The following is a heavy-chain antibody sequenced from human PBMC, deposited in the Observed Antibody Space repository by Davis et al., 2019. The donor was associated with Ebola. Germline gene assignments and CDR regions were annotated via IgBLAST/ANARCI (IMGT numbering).Heavy chain of an antibody. CDR2: IYSGGST. CDR1: GFTVSSNY. CDR3: AKDPRRYPTVAIDY. J-gene: IGHJ4*02. V-gene: IGHV3-53*01. Sequence: GESLKISCAASGFTVSSNYMNWVRQAPGKGLEWVSVIYSGGSTYYADSVKGRFTISRDNSKNTLYLQMNSLRAEDTAVYYCAKDPRRYPTVAIDYWGQGTLVTVSS. D-gene: IGHD4-23*01.